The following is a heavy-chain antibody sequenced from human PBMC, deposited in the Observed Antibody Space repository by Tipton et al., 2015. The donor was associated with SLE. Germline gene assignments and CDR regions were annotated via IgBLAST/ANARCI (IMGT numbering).Heavy chain of an antibody. J-gene: IGHJ6*02. D-gene: IGHD2-21*02. V-gene: IGHV4-39*07. CDR3: ARVVTVGAAHYYDIDV. CDR2: FYDSGTT. Sequence: TLSLTCFVSGDSITSDVYYWGWIRQPPGKGLEWNGSFYDSGTTHYNPSLKSRVTMSVDTSKTQFSLKLGSLTAADTAVYYFARVVTVGAAHYYDIDVWGQGTRVTVSS. CDR1: GDSITSDVYY.